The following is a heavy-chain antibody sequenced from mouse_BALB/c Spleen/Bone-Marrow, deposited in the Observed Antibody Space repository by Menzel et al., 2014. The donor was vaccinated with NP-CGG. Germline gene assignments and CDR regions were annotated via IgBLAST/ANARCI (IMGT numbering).Heavy chain of an antibody. J-gene: IGHJ3*01. CDR3: ARHAYYDQTEVSFVY. Sequence: GQLVESGGGLVKSGGSLKLSCAASGFTFSNYGMSWVRQTPEKRLEWVATISGGGSYTFYSDSVKGRFTISRDNAKNNLYLQLSSLRSEDAALYYCARHAYYDQTEVSFVYWGQGTLVTVSA. V-gene: IGHV5-9-2*01. D-gene: IGHD2-4*01. CDR2: ISGGGSYT. CDR1: GFTFSNYG.